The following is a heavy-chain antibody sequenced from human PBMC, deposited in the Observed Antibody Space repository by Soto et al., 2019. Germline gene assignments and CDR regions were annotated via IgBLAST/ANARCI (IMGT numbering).Heavy chain of an antibody. CDR2: LYSDGRT. V-gene: IGHV3-53*02. D-gene: IGHD6-13*01. CDR1: GFIVSSSY. J-gene: IGHJ4*02. CDR3: ARCSGWYGQCYFDC. Sequence: DVQLVETGGGLIQPGGSLRLSCAASGFIVSSSYMSWVRQAPGKGLEWVSVLYSDGRTYYADSVKGRFTISRDNSKNTLYLQMNSLSAEDTAVYYCARCSGWYGQCYFDCGGQGTLVTVSS.